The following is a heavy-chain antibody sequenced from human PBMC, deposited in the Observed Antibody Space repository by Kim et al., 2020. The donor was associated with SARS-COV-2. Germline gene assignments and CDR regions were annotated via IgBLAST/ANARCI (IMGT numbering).Heavy chain of an antibody. D-gene: IGHD6-19*01. V-gene: IGHV4-59*01. J-gene: IGHJ4*02. CDR1: IGSISSDY. CDR2: IHYSGRT. CDR3: ARIPDISGWPFDS. Sequence: SETLSLTCTVSIGSISSDYWTWIRQPPGKGLEWIGYIHYSGRTRYNPSLRSRVAIFVDPSKSHFSLSLTSVTAADPAVYFCARIPDISGWPFDSWGQEILLCVST.